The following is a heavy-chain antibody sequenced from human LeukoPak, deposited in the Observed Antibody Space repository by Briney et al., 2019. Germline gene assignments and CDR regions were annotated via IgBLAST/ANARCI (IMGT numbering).Heavy chain of an antibody. CDR1: GFTFSNYA. Sequence: GGSLRLSCAASGFTFSNYAMSWVRQAPGKGLEWVSAIVGSGGSTYYADSVKGRFSISRDNSKNTLFLKMNSLRVEDTALYYCSKWGDYDVLTGYYDSDFWGQGTLVTVSS. D-gene: IGHD3-9*01. CDR2: IVGSGGST. CDR3: SKWGDYDVLTGYYDSDF. J-gene: IGHJ4*02. V-gene: IGHV3-23*01.